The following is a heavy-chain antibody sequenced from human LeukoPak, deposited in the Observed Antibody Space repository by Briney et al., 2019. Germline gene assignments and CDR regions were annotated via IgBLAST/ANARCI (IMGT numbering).Heavy chain of an antibody. CDR2: IWYDGSNK. CDR1: GFTFSNYG. CDR3: ARVSKQQLKNAFDI. Sequence: HPGGSLRLSCAASGFTFSNYGIHWVRQAPGKGLEWAALIWYDGSNKYYADSVKGRFTISRDNSQSTVFLQMNSLRAEDTALYHCARVSKQQLKNAFDIWGQGTMVTVSS. D-gene: IGHD6-13*01. J-gene: IGHJ3*02. V-gene: IGHV3-33*01.